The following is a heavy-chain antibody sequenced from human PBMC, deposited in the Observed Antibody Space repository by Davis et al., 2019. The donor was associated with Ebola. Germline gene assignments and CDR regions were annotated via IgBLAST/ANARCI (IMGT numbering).Heavy chain of an antibody. CDR1: GYIFTDNY. J-gene: IGHJ4*02. V-gene: IGHV1-46*01. D-gene: IGHD3-3*01. CDR3: ARSVGFLEWLFRGFDY. Sequence: ASVKVSCKASGYIFTDNYMHWVRQAPGQGLEWMGIVNPSGGGTIYAPTFQGRVTMTRDTSTSTAYMELSSLRSEDTAVYYCARSVGFLEWLFRGFDYWGQGTLVTVSS. CDR2: VNPSGGGT.